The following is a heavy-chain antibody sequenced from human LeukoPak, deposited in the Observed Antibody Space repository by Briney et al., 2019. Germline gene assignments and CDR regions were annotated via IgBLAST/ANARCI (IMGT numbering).Heavy chain of an antibody. CDR2: IKSKTDGGTT. V-gene: IGHV3-15*01. CDR3: TTDGRFGELSYRSY. D-gene: IGHD3-10*01. Sequence: GGSLRLSCAASGFPFSSHGMSWVRQAPGKGLEWVGRIKSKTDGGTTDYAAPVKGRFTISRDDSKNTLYLQMNSLKTEDTAVYYCTTDGRFGELSYRSYWGQGTLVTVSS. J-gene: IGHJ4*02. CDR1: GFPFSSHG.